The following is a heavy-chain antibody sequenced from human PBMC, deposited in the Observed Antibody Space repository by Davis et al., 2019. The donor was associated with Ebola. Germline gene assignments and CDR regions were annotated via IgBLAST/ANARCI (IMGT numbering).Heavy chain of an antibody. Sequence: AASVKVSCKASGYTFTSYAMNWVRQAPGQGLEWMAWVNTNSGTPTHAPGFTGRFVFSLDTSVTTAYLEISSLKIEDTAIYYCARAVYSVNGFDLWGQGTMVTVSS. CDR3: ARAVYSVNGFDL. CDR1: GYTFTSYA. D-gene: IGHD5/OR15-5a*01. J-gene: IGHJ3*01. V-gene: IGHV7-4-1*02. CDR2: VNTNSGTP.